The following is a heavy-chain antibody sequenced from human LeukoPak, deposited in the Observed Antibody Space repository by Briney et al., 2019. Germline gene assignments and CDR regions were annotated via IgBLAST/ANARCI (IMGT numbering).Heavy chain of an antibody. D-gene: IGHD2-15*01. V-gene: IGHV3-53*01. Sequence: TGGSLRLSCAASGFTVSSNYMSWVRQAPGKGLEWVSVIYSGGSTYYADSVKGRFTISRDNPKNTLYLQMNSLRAEDTAVYYCARDGRYCSGGSCYSDAFDIWGQGTMVTVSS. CDR3: ARDGRYCSGGSCYSDAFDI. CDR1: GFTVSSNY. J-gene: IGHJ3*02. CDR2: IYSGGST.